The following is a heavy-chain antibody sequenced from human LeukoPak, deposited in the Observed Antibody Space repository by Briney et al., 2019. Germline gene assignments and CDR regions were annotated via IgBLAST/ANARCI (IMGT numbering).Heavy chain of an antibody. J-gene: IGHJ5*02. CDR3: AGHTLWGHNLVDP. V-gene: IGHV3-9*01. D-gene: IGHD2-21*01. CDR2: ISWNSGSI. CDR1: GFTFDDYA. Sequence: GGSLRLSCAASGFTFDDYAMHWVRQAPGKGLEWVSGISWNSGSIGYADSVKGRFTISRDNAKNSLYLQMNSLRAEDTAVYYCAGHTLWGHNLVDPWGQGTLVTVSS.